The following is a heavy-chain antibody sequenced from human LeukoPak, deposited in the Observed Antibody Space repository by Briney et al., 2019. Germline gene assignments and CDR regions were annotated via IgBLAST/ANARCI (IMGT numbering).Heavy chain of an antibody. CDR1: GFTFSSYA. V-gene: IGHV3-23*01. D-gene: IGHD3-3*01. Sequence: GGSLRLSCAASGFTFSSYAMSWVRQAPGKGLEWVSAISGSGGSTYYADSVKGRFTISRDNSKNTLYLQMNSLRAEDTAVYYCAKDGGVLRFLEWLGYFDYWGQGTLVTVSS. CDR3: AKDGGVLRFLEWLGYFDY. CDR2: ISGSGGST. J-gene: IGHJ4*02.